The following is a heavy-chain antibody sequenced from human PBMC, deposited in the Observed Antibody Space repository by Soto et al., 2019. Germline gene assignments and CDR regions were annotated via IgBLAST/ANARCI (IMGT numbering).Heavy chain of an antibody. Sequence: QVQVVQSGAEVKKPGASVKVACKASGYTFTTFGMSWVRQAPGQWLEWMGWISGENGDTNSAQRFQDRVTMTTDTSTNTAYMELRSLTSDDTAVYYCARCYCSAGSCFTCWHFDLWGRGTLVTVSS. J-gene: IGHJ2*01. D-gene: IGHD2-15*01. CDR2: ISGENGDT. CDR1: GYTFTTFG. V-gene: IGHV1-18*01. CDR3: ARCYCSAGSCFTCWHFDL.